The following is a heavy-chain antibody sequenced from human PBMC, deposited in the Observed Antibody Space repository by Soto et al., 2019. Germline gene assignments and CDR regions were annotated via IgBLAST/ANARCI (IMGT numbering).Heavy chain of an antibody. CDR1: GGTFSSYA. D-gene: IGHD5-18*01. CDR3: ASVDTASRGFWGSFDY. V-gene: IGHV1-69*06. J-gene: IGHJ4*02. CDR2: IIPIFGTA. Sequence: SVKVSCKASGGTFSSYAISWVRQAPGEGLEWMGGIIPIFGTADYAQKFQGRVTITADKSTSTAYMELSSLRSEDTAVYYCASVDTASRGFWGSFDYWGQGTLVTVSS.